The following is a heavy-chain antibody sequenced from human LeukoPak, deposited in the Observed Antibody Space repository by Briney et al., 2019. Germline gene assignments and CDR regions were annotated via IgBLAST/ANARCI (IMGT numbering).Heavy chain of an antibody. D-gene: IGHD5-12*01. Sequence: ASVKVSCKASGYTFTGYYMHWVRQAPGQGLEWMGWINPNSGGTNYAQKFQGRVTMTRDTSISTAYMELSRLRSDDTAVYYCAREPATTSIFDYWGQGTLVTVSS. V-gene: IGHV1-2*02. CDR1: GYTFTGYY. CDR2: INPNSGGT. J-gene: IGHJ4*02. CDR3: AREPATTSIFDY.